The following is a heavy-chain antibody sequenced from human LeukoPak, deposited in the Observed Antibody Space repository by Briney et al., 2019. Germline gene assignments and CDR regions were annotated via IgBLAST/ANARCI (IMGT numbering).Heavy chain of an antibody. V-gene: IGHV3-11*01. J-gene: IGHJ5*02. CDR2: ISSSGSTI. Sequence: GGSLRLSCAASGFTFSDYYMSWIRQAPRKGLEWVSYISSSGSTIYYADSVKGRFTISKDNAKNSLYLQMNSLRAEDTAVYYCARRGQLLYSNWFDPWGQGTLVTVSS. D-gene: IGHD2-2*02. CDR3: ARRGQLLYSNWFDP. CDR1: GFTFSDYY.